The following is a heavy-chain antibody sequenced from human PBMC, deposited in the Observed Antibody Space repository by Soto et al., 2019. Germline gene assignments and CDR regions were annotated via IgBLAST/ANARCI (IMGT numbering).Heavy chain of an antibody. V-gene: IGHV4-61*01. Sequence: QVQLQESGPGLVKPSETPSLTCTVSGGSVSSGSYYWSWIRQPPGKGLEWIGYIYYSGSTNYNPSLKSRVTISVDTSKNQFSLKLSSVTAADTAVYYCASGSSSTHYYFDYWGQGTLVTVSS. CDR1: GGSVSSGSYY. CDR3: ASGSSSTHYYFDY. D-gene: IGHD6-6*01. J-gene: IGHJ4*02. CDR2: IYYSGST.